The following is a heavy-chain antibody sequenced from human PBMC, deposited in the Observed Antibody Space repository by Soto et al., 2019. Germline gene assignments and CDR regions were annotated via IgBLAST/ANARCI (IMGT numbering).Heavy chain of an antibody. CDR1: GGTFRTFA. CDR2: IIPVFGTP. CDR3: ARGGSTMVRGPLVYGLDV. V-gene: IGHV1-69*01. J-gene: IGHJ6*02. D-gene: IGHD3-10*01. Sequence: QVQLVQSGAEVKEPGSSVKVSCKASGGTFRTFAISWVRQAPGQGPEWMGGIIPVFGTPNYAQKFQGRVTITADESTSTAYMELGSLRSEDTAVYYCARGGSTMVRGPLVYGLDVWGQGTTVTVSS.